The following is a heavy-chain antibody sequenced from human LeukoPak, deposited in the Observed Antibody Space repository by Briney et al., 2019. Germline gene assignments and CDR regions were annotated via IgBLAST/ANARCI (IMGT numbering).Heavy chain of an antibody. CDR1: RGSSSSGGYY. CDR2: IYYSGST. Sequence: PSETLSLTCTVSRGSSSSGGYYWSWIRQHPGKGLEWIAYIYYSGSTYYNPSLKSRVTISVDTSKNQFSLKLSSVTAADTAVYYCARESSFDYYGMDVWGQGTTVTVSS. CDR3: ARESSFDYYGMDV. D-gene: IGHD3-3*01. V-gene: IGHV4-31*03. J-gene: IGHJ6*02.